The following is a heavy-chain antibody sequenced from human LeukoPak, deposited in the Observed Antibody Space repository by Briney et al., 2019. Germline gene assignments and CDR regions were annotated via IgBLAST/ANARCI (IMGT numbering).Heavy chain of an antibody. J-gene: IGHJ4*02. CDR2: IYSGGST. Sequence: GGSLRLSCAASGFTFSTYSMNWVRQAPGKGLEWVSVIYSGGSTYYADSVKGRFTISRDNSKNTLYLQMNSLRAEDTAVYYCARGYGDYGVLYYFDYWGQGTLVTVSS. CDR3: ARGYGDYGVLYYFDY. D-gene: IGHD4-17*01. V-gene: IGHV3-53*01. CDR1: GFTFSTYS.